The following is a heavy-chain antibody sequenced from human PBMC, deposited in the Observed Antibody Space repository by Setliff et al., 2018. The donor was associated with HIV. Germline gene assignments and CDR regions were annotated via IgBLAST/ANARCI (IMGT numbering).Heavy chain of an antibody. CDR3: ARDLGGEHDYADPAYMDV. D-gene: IGHD4-17*01. J-gene: IGHJ6*03. CDR1: GYTFSSYG. Sequence: ASVKVSCKASGYTFSSYGISWVRQAPGQGLEWMGWISGFNGKINYAENFQGRVTLTTDSSASTAHMELWSLTSDDTAVYYFARDLGGEHDYADPAYMDVWGKGTTVTVSS. V-gene: IGHV1-18*01. CDR2: ISGFNGKI.